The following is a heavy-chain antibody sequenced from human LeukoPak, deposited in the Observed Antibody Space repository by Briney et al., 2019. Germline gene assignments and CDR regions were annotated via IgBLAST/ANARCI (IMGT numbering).Heavy chain of an antibody. D-gene: IGHD2-2*01. V-gene: IGHV1-8*01. J-gene: IGHJ5*02. CDR2: MNPNSGNT. CDR3: ARGSYACSSTSCYRAWFDP. Sequence: ASVKASCKASGYTLNSYDSNWVGQATGQGLEWMGWMNPNSGNTGYAQKFQGRVTMTRNTSISTAYMELSSLRSEDTAVYYCARGSYACSSTSCYRAWFDPWGQGTLVTVSS. CDR1: GYTLNSYD.